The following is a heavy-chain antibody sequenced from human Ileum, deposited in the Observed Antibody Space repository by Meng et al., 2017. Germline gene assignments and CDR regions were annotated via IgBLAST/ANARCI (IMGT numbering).Heavy chain of an antibody. CDR3: AKEEAAIGTPLFAY. Sequence: GESLKISCAASGFTFSSYAMSWVRQAPGKGLEWVSGICKSGQNTYYADSVRGRFSISRDNSRDTLYLHMNSLRDEDMAIYYCAKEEAAIGTPLFAYWGQGALVTGSS. CDR2: ICKSGQNT. V-gene: IGHV3-23*01. D-gene: IGHD1-1*01. CDR1: GFTFSSYA. J-gene: IGHJ4*02.